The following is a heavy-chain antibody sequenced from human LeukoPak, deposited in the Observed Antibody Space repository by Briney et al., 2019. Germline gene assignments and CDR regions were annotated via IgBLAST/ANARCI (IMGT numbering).Heavy chain of an antibody. J-gene: IGHJ6*02. V-gene: IGHV3-11*01. CDR1: VFTFSDYY. CDR3: ARDGAYYDILTGYLKPYYYYGMDV. D-gene: IGHD3-9*01. CDR2: ISSSGSTI. Sequence: KSGGSLRLSCAASVFTFSDYYMSWIRQAPGKGLEWVSYISSSGSTIYYADSVKGRFTISRDNAKNSLYLQMNSLRAEDTAVYYCARDGAYYDILTGYLKPYYYYGMDVWGQGTTVTVSS.